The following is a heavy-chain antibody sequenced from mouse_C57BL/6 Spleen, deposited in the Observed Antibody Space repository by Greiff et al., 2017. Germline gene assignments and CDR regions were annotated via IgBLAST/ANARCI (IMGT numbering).Heavy chain of an antibody. CDR1: GYTFTSYW. CDR3: ARRGYDYDGNAMDY. Sequence: QVQLQQSGAELVMPGASVKLSCKASGYTFTSYWMHWVKQRPGQGLEWIGEIDPSDSYTNYNQKFKGKSTLTVDKSSSTAYMQLSSLTSEDSAVYYCARRGYDYDGNAMDYWGQGTSVTVSS. J-gene: IGHJ4*01. CDR2: IDPSDSYT. V-gene: IGHV1-69*01. D-gene: IGHD2-4*01.